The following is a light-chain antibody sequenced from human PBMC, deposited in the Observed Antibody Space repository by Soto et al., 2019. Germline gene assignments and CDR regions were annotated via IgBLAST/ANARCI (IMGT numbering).Light chain of an antibody. CDR3: HQYKNWPWT. Sequence: EIVMTQSPATLSVSPGARATLSCRASQSVSSNLAWYQQKPGQAPRLLIYGASTRATDIPARFSGSGSGTEFTLTISSLQSEDSAIYYCHQYKNWPWTFGQGTKVDIK. V-gene: IGKV3-15*01. CDR2: GAS. CDR1: QSVSSN. J-gene: IGKJ1*01.